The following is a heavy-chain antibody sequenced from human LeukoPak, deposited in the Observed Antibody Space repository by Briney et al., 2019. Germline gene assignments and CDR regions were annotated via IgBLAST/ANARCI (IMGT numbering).Heavy chain of an antibody. CDR1: GYTFTSYG. D-gene: IGHD3-3*01. CDR2: INPNSGDT. Sequence: GASVKVSCKASGYTFTSYGISWVRQAPGQGLEWMGWINPNSGDTNYAQKLQGRVTMTRDTSISTAYMELSRLKSDDTAVYYCAASYDFWGGYLNHDYWGQGTLVTVSS. CDR3: AASYDFWGGYLNHDY. V-gene: IGHV1-2*02. J-gene: IGHJ4*02.